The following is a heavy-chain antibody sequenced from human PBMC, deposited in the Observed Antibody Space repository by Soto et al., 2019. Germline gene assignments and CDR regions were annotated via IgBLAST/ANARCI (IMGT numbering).Heavy chain of an antibody. V-gene: IGHV4-38-2*02. D-gene: IGHD3-10*01. Sequence: SETLSLTCAVSGYSISSGYQWGWIRQPPGKGLEWIENIFHSGTTSYNPSLKSRVTVSVDTSKNQISLNLTSVTAADTAIYYCARDFFGNHYFDFWGQGILVTVSS. CDR1: GYSISSGYQ. CDR3: ARDFFGNHYFDF. CDR2: IFHSGTT. J-gene: IGHJ4*02.